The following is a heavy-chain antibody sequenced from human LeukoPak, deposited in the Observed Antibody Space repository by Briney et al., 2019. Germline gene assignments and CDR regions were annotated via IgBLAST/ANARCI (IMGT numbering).Heavy chain of an antibody. V-gene: IGHV1-2*02. CDR2: INTNSGGT. CDR3: ARDQGKDYYYYCYYMDV. Sequence: ASVKVSCTASGYTFTGYYIHWVRQAPGQGLEWMGWINTNSGGTNYAQKFQGRVTMTRDTSISTAYMELSRLRSDDTAVYYCARDQGKDYYYYCYYMDVWGKGTTVTVSS. CDR1: GYTFTGYY. J-gene: IGHJ6*03. D-gene: IGHD3-16*01.